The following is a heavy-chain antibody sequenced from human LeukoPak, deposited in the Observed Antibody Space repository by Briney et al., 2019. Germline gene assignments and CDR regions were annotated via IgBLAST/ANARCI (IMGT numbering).Heavy chain of an antibody. CDR3: ARVDFALLPGIAVVIDP. CDR1: GYTFTSYG. V-gene: IGHV1-18*01. Sequence: GASVKVSCKASGYTFTSYGISWVRQAPGQGLEWMGWISAYNGNTNYAQKLQGRVTMTTDTSTSTAYMELRSLRSDDTAVYYCARVDFALLPGIAVVIDPWGQGTLVTVSS. J-gene: IGHJ5*02. CDR2: ISAYNGNT. D-gene: IGHD6-19*01.